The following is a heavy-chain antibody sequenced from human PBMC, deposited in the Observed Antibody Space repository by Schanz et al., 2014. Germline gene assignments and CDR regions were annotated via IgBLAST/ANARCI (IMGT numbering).Heavy chain of an antibody. D-gene: IGHD3-10*01. CDR1: GYTFTSYD. CDR2: MNSKTGNT. Sequence: QVQLVQSGAEVKKPGASVKVSCKASGYTFTSYDINWVRQATGQGLEWMGWMNSKTGNTGYAQRFQGRVTMTRNTSITTAYLELSSLRSGDTAVYYCATNSPFRMVRGSNAFDASGQGTMVTVSS. CDR3: ATNSPFRMVRGSNAFDA. V-gene: IGHV1-8*01. J-gene: IGHJ3*01.